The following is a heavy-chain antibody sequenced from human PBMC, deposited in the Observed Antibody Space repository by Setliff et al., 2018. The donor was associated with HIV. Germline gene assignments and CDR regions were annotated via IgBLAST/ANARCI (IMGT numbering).Heavy chain of an antibody. CDR3: ARLRPYNSALDY. Sequence: GSLRLSCAGSGLNFNNYWMHWVRQAPGKGLVWVSHINSDGSSTSYADSVKGRFTISRDNSENALFLQMNSLRPEDTAVYYCARLRPYNSALDYWGQGTLVTVSS. CDR1: GLNFNNYW. CDR2: INSDGSST. D-gene: IGHD3-10*01. V-gene: IGHV3-74*01. J-gene: IGHJ4*02.